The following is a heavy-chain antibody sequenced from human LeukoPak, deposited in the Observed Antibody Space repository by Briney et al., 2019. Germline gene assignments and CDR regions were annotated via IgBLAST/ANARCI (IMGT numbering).Heavy chain of an antibody. Sequence: HSGGSLGLSCTSSGFTFGTYAVSWFRQAPGKGLEWVAFIRSKTFGGTTEYAASVEGRFTISRDDSKSIAYLQMNSLKTEDTAVYYCTRYSGRTDYWGQGTLVTVSS. J-gene: IGHJ4*02. CDR1: GFTFGTYA. CDR2: IRSKTFGGTT. CDR3: TRYSGRTDY. V-gene: IGHV3-49*03. D-gene: IGHD5-18*01.